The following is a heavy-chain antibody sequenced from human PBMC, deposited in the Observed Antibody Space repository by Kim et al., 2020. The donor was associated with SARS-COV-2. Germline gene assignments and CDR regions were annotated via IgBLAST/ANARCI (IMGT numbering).Heavy chain of an antibody. Sequence: SETLSLTCTVSGGSISSYYWSWIRQPPGKGLEWIGYIYYSGSTNYNPSLKSRVTISVDTSKNQFSLKLSSVTAADTAVYYCARDLAGHYGSGSYLDWGQGTLVTVSS. V-gene: IGHV4-59*01. J-gene: IGHJ4*02. CDR3: ARDLAGHYGSGSYLD. CDR2: IYYSGST. D-gene: IGHD3-10*01. CDR1: GGSISSYY.